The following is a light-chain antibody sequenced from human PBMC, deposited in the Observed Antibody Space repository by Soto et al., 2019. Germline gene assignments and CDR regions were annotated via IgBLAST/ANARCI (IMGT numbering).Light chain of an antibody. J-gene: IGLJ3*02. V-gene: IGLV2-14*01. CDR3: SSYTSSSTPS. Sequence: QSALTQPASVSGSPGQSITISCTGTSSDVGGYNFVSWYQQHPGKAPKLMIYEVSNRPSGISNRFSGSKSGNTASLTISGLQAEDEADYYCSSYTSSSTPSFAGGTKLTVL. CDR2: EVS. CDR1: SSDVGGYNF.